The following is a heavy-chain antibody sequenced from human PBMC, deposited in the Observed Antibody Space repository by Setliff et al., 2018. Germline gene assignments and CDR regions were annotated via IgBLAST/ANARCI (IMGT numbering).Heavy chain of an antibody. Sequence: SETLSLTCTVYGGSLSNYYWSWIRQPPGKGLEWIVEINHSGSTNYNPSLKGRVTISVDTSKNQFSLKLNSVTAADTAVYYCARRLRESHAFHIWGQGTLVTVSS. D-gene: IGHD2-15*01. CDR3: ARRLRESHAFHI. V-gene: IGHV4-34*01. CDR1: GGSLSNYY. CDR2: INHSGST. J-gene: IGHJ3*02.